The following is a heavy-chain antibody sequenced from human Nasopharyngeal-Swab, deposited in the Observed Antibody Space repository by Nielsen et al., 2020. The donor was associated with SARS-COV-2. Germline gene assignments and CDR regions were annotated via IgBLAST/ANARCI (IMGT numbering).Heavy chain of an antibody. J-gene: IGHJ6*02. V-gene: IGHV4-34*01. Sequence: SETLSLTCAVYGGSFSGYYWSWIRQPPGKGLEWIGDINHSGSNNYNPSLTRRVTISVDESKNKFSLKLSLVTAADTAVYYCARGSRETAGAQYYYYYGMDVWGQGTTVTVSS. CDR1: GGSFSGYY. CDR3: ARGSRETAGAQYYYYYGMDV. CDR2: INHSGSN. D-gene: IGHD6-13*01.